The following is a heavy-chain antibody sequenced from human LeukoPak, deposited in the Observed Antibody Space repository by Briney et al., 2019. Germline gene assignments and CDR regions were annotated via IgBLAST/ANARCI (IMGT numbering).Heavy chain of an antibody. V-gene: IGHV3-33*06. CDR1: GFTFSHYG. D-gene: IGHD4-11*01. J-gene: IGHJ5*01. CDR2: IWNDGSNK. CDR3: AKDAQRGFDYRNSLES. Sequence: GRSLRPSSATSGFTFSHYGMHWVRQAPGKGLEWVAVIWNDGSNKYYGESVKGRFIISRDNSQNTLYLQMNSLRVEDTAVYYCAKDAQRGFDYRNSLESWSQGTLVTVSS.